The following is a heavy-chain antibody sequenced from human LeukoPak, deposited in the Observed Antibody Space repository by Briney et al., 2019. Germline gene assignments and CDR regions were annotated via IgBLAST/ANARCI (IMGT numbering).Heavy chain of an antibody. CDR3: ARLERWLQFDY. V-gene: IGHV4-4*09. D-gene: IGHD5-24*01. J-gene: IGHJ4*02. Sequence: PSETLSLTCTVSGGSISSYYWSWIRQPPGKGLEWIGCIYTSGSTNYNPSLKSRVTISVDTSKNQFSLKLSSVTAADTAVYYCARLERWLQFDYWGQGTLVTVSS. CDR2: IYTSGST. CDR1: GGSISSYY.